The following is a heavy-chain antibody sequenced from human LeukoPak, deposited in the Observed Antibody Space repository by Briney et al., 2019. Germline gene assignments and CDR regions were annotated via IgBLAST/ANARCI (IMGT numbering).Heavy chain of an antibody. CDR3: ARERVQLWLRVGLDY. D-gene: IGHD5-18*01. J-gene: IGHJ4*02. V-gene: IGHV4-31*03. Sequence: SQTLSLTCSVSGGSISSGGYYWSWLRQHPEKGLEWIGYIYYSGSTNYNPSLKSRVTISVDTSKNQFSLKLSSVTAADTAVYYCARERVQLWLRVGLDYWGQGTLVTVSS. CDR2: IYYSGST. CDR1: GGSISSGGYY.